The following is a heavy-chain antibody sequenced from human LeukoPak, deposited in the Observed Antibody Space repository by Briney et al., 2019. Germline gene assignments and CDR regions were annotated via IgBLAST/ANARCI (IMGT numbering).Heavy chain of an antibody. D-gene: IGHD6-19*01. CDR1: GYTFTGYY. V-gene: IGHV1-2*02. CDR3: ARHYTSGWYSD. CDR2: INPKSGGT. J-gene: IGHJ4*02. Sequence: ASVKVSCKASGYTFTGYYMHWVRQAPGQGLDWMGWINPKSGGTNYAQKFQGRVTMTRDTSISTAYMELSGLRSDDTAVYYCARHYTSGWYSDWGQGTLVTVSS.